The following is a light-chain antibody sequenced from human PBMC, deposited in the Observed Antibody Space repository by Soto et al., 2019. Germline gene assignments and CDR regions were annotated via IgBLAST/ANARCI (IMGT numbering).Light chain of an antibody. CDR3: QQRTNWLWT. CDR2: DAS. J-gene: IGKJ1*01. V-gene: IGKV3-11*01. CDR1: QSINNY. Sequence: EVVLTQSPATLSLSPGERATLSCRASQSINNYLGWYQQKPGQAPRLLIYDASTRATGIPTRFSGSGSGTDFTLTISSLEPEDFAIYYCQQRTNWLWTFGQGTRWIS.